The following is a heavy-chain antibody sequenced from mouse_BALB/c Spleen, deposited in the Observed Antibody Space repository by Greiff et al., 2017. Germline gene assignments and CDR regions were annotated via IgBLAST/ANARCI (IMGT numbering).Heavy chain of an antibody. CDR1: GYTFTSYY. V-gene: IGHV1S56*01. D-gene: IGHD1-1*01. CDR2: IYPGNVNT. J-gene: IGHJ4*01. CDR3: ARVFGNYAMDY. Sequence: VQLQQSGPELVKPGASVRISCKASGYTFTSYYIHWVKQRPGQGLEWIGWIYPGNVNTKYNEKFKGKATLTADKSSSTAYMQLSSLTSEDSAVYIWARVFGNYAMDYWGQGTSVTVSS.